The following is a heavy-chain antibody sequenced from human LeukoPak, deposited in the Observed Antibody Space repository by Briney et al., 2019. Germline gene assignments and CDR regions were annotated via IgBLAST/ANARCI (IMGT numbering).Heavy chain of an antibody. CDR1: GGSISSGSSY. D-gene: IGHD2-2*01. J-gene: IGHJ3*02. CDR3: ARGPYCSSSSPIPCAFDI. Sequence: PSETLSLTCTVSGGSISSGSSYWSWIRRPAGKGLEWIGRIYTSGSTNYNPSLKSRVTISVDTSKNQFSLKLSSVTAADTAVYYCARGPYCSSSSPIPCAFDIWGQGTMVTVSS. V-gene: IGHV4-61*02. CDR2: IYTSGST.